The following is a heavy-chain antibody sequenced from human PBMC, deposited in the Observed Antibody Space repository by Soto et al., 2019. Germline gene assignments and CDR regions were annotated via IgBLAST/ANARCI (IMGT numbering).Heavy chain of an antibody. CDR1: GFTFSSYA. J-gene: IGHJ6*02. V-gene: IGHV3-64D*06. D-gene: IGHD2-2*01. Sequence: GSLRLSCAASGFTFSSYAMHWGRQAPGKGLEYVSAISSNGGSTYYADSVKGSFTISRGNSKNTLYLQMSSLRAEDTAVYYCVKGYCSSTSCSPTDGMDVWGQGTTVTVSS. CDR2: ISSNGGST. CDR3: VKGYCSSTSCSPTDGMDV.